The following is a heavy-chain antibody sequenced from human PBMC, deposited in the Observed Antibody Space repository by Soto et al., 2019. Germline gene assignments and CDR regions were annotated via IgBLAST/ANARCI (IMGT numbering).Heavy chain of an antibody. D-gene: IGHD6-13*01. Sequence: GGSLRLSCAASGFTFSNAWMNWVRQAPGKGLEWVGRIKSETDGGTTDYAAPVKGRFSISRENSKNTLYLQMNSLKIEDTAVYYCTETIAAAGPYYWGRGTLVTVSS. V-gene: IGHV3-15*07. CDR3: TETIAAAGPYY. CDR2: IKSETDGGTT. CDR1: GFTFSNAW. J-gene: IGHJ4*02.